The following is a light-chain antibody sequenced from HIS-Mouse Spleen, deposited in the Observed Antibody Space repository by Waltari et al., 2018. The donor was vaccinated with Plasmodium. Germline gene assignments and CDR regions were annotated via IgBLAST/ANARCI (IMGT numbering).Light chain of an antibody. CDR3: QSADSSGTYWV. V-gene: IGLV3-25*03. CDR1: ALPKQY. J-gene: IGLJ3*02. CDR2: KDS. Sequence: SYELTQPPSVSVSPGQTARITCSGDALPKQYAYWYQQKPGQAPVLVIYKDSGRPSGIPVRLSGSSSGTTVTLTISGVQAEDEADYYCQSADSSGTYWVFGGGTKLTVL.